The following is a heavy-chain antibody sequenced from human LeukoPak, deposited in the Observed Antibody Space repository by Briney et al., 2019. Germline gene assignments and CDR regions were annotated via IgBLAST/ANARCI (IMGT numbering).Heavy chain of an antibody. V-gene: IGHV3-30*03. J-gene: IGHJ4*02. Sequence: PGGSLRLSCAASGFTFSSYGMHWVRQAPGKGLEWVAVISYDGSNKYYADSVKGRFTISRDNSKNTLYLQMNSLRAEDTAVYYCARDQQQLGTFDYWGQGTLVTVSS. CDR1: GFTFSSYG. CDR3: ARDQQQLGTFDY. D-gene: IGHD6-13*01. CDR2: ISYDGSNK.